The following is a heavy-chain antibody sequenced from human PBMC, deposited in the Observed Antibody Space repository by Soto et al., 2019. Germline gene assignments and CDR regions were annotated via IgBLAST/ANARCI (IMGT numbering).Heavy chain of an antibody. CDR2: TYYRSRWYN. V-gene: IGHV6-1*01. CDR1: GDSVSSNSAA. J-gene: IGHJ6*03. Sequence: PSQTLSLTCVISGDSVSSNSAAWNWIRQSPSRGLEWLGRTYYRSRWYNDYAVSVRSRITVNADTSKNKISLHLKSVTPKNTTMYYCAGTSSLQWYYMDVWDKGTTVTVSS. D-gene: IGHD1-7*01. CDR3: AGTSSLQWYYMDV.